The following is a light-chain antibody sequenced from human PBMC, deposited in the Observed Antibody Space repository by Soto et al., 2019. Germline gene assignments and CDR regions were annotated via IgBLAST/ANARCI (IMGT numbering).Light chain of an antibody. CDR3: QQYGSSPRT. Sequence: EIVLTQSPGTLSLSPGERATLSCRASQSVSSSYLAWYQQKPGQAPRLLIYGASSRATGIPDRFSGSGSGTVFTLTIRRQEPEDFAVYYCQQYGSSPRTFGQGTKVEIK. J-gene: IGKJ1*01. CDR1: QSVSSSY. CDR2: GAS. V-gene: IGKV3-20*01.